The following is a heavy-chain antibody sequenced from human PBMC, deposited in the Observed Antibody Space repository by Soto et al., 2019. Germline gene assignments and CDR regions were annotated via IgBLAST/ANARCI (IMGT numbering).Heavy chain of an antibody. Sequence: VQLLESGGGLVQPGGSLRLSCAASGFSIGSSAWTWVRQAPGKGLDWVSTIGGNGVTTFYADSVKGRFTISRDISRNTVFLQMSSLRAEDTALYYCAKSSRYCSGGGCFYYFDYWGQGTLVTVSS. CDR1: GFSIGSSA. CDR2: IGGNGVTT. J-gene: IGHJ4*02. D-gene: IGHD2-15*01. CDR3: AKSSRYCSGGGCFYYFDY. V-gene: IGHV3-23*01.